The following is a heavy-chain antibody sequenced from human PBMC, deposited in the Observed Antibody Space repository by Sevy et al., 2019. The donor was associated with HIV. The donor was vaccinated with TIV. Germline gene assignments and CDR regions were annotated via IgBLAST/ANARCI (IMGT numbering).Heavy chain of an antibody. CDR1: GFSFSSYW. D-gene: IGHD6-13*01. V-gene: IGHV3-7*01. J-gene: IGHJ4*02. CDR3: VRAIGAAGSY. CDR2: IKEDGSMI. Sequence: GGSLRLSCEASGFSFSSYWMIWVRQAPGKGLEWVANIKEDGSMIYYVDSVKGRFTISRDNAKNSVYLQMTSLRAEDAALYYCVRAIGAAGSYWGQGTLVTVSS.